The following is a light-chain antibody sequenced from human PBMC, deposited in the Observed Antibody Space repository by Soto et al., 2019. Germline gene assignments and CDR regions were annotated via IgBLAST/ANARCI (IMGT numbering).Light chain of an antibody. J-gene: IGLJ1*01. CDR3: SSYTGGNPSYV. Sequence: QSALTQPPSASGSPAQSVTISCTGTSSDVGGYDYDSWYQQHPGKAPKLMIYEVTIRPSGVSDRFSGSKSGNTASLTVSGLQAEDEADYYCSSYTGGNPSYVFGTGTKVTVL. CDR2: EVT. CDR1: SSDVGGYDY. V-gene: IGLV2-8*01.